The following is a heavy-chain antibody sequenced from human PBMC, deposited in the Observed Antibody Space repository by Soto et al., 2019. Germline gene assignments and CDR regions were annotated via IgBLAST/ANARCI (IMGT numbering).Heavy chain of an antibody. V-gene: IGHV3-74*01. CDR3: ERGGSLNGYFDL. D-gene: IGHD3-16*01. CDR1: GFTFSSYW. Sequence: EVQLVESGGGLVQPGGSLRLSCAASGFTFSSYWMHWVRQAPGKGLVWVSRINSDGSSTSYADSVKGRFTISRDNAKNTRYRQMNSLRAEDTAVYYCERGGSLNGYFDLWGRGTLVTVSS. J-gene: IGHJ2*01. CDR2: INSDGSST.